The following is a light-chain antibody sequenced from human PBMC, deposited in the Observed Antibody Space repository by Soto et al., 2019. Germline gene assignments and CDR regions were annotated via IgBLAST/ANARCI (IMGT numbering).Light chain of an antibody. J-gene: IGKJ4*01. V-gene: IGKV1-33*01. CDR3: QQYESLPLT. CDR1: QDISNY. Sequence: DIQMTQSPSSLSASVGDRVTITCQASQDISNYLNWYQQKAGEAPKLLIYDASNLETGVPSRFSGGGSGTDFTFTISGLQPEDTATYYCQQYESLPLTFGGGTKVEFK. CDR2: DAS.